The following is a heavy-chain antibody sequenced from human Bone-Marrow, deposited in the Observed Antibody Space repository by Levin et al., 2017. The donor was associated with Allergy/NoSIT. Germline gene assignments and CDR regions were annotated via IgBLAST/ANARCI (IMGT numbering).Heavy chain of an antibody. D-gene: IGHD2-2*02. J-gene: IGHJ6*02. Sequence: GESLKISRVASGFTFSSYWMHWVRQDPGKGLVWVARINSDGTSTTYAESVEGRFTVSRDNAKNTLYLQMKSLRAEDTAVYYCTSPSSGYCTSTSCYTAKGYYYFGMDVWGQGTTVIVSS. V-gene: IGHV3-74*03. CDR3: TSPSSGYCTSTSCYTAKGYYYFGMDV. CDR1: GFTFSSYW. CDR2: INSDGTST.